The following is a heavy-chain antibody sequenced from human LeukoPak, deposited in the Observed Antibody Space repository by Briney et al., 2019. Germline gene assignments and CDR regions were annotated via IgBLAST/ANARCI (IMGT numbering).Heavy chain of an antibody. J-gene: IGHJ4*02. CDR3: ARTSLNHGPKSDY. Sequence: SGESLKISCKGSGYSFTSYWIGWVRQMPGKGLEWMGIIYPRDSDTRYSPSFQGQVTISANKSISTAYLQWSSLKASDTAMYYCARTSLNHGPKSDYWGQGTLVTVSS. D-gene: IGHD1-14*01. CDR1: GYSFTSYW. CDR2: IYPRDSDT. V-gene: IGHV5-51*01.